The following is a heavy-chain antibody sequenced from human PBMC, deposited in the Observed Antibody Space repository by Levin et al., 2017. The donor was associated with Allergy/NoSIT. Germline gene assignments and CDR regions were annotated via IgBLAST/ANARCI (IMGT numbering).Heavy chain of an antibody. CDR3: AKKQAGTSGFSFDV. V-gene: IGHV3-23*01. D-gene: IGHD6-19*01. Sequence: GGSLRLSCAASGFAFGDYAMTWVRQAPGKGLEWVSDITGGGSDTWYGDSVKGRFTVSRDNSKDMLYLELNSLRVEDTGIYYCAKKQAGTSGFSFDVWGQGTTVTFSS. CDR2: ITGGGSDT. J-gene: IGHJ3*01. CDR1: GFAFGDYA.